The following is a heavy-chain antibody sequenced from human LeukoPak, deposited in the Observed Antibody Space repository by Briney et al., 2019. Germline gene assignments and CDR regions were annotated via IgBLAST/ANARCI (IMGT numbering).Heavy chain of an antibody. J-gene: IGHJ4*02. D-gene: IGHD6-19*01. CDR1: GGSISSSNW. CDR3: ASPGYSSGGGY. CDR2: IYHSGST. Sequence: SETLSLTCAVSGGSISSSNWWSWVRQPPGKGLEWIGEIYHSGSTNYNPSLKSRVTISVGKSKNQFSLKLSSVTAVDTAVYYCASPGYSSGGGYWGQGTLVTVSS. V-gene: IGHV4-4*02.